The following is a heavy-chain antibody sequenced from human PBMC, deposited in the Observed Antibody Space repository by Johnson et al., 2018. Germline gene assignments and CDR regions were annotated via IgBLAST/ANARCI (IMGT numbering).Heavy chain of an antibody. V-gene: IGHV3-30-3*01. J-gene: IGHJ3*02. D-gene: IGHD3-22*01. CDR1: GFTFSSYA. Sequence: QVQLQESGGGVVQPGRSLRLSCAASGFTFSSYAMHWVRQAPGKGLEWVAVISYDGSNKYYADSVKGRFTISRDNSKNTLYLQMNSLRAGDTAVYYCAGDRGDTCIVVVITYGFGIWGQGTMVTVSS. CDR3: AGDRGDTCIVVVITYGFGI. CDR2: ISYDGSNK.